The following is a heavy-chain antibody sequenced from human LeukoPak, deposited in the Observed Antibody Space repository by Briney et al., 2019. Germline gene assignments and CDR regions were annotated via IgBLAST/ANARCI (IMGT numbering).Heavy chain of an antibody. CDR2: IYYRGST. D-gene: IGHD5-18*01. CDR3: ARTTEGGYTYGYFYYYYMDV. V-gene: IGHV4-59*01. J-gene: IGHJ6*03. Sequence: SETLSLTCAVSGGSISNFYWSWIRQPPGKGLEWIGNIYYRGSTNYNPSLKSRVTISVDTSKNQFSLKLSSVTAADTAVYYCARTTEGGYTYGYFYYYYMDVWGKGTTVTISS. CDR1: GGSISNFY.